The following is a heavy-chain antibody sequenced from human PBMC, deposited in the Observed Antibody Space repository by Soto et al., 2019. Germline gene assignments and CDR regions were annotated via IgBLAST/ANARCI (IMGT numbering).Heavy chain of an antibody. Sequence: SVKVSCKASGGTFSSYAISWVRQAPGQGLEWMGGIIPIFGTANYAQKFQGRVTITAGKSTSTAYMELSSLRSEDTAVYYCARARYSYGYPHYYYYGMDVWGQGTTVTVSS. D-gene: IGHD5-18*01. CDR3: ARARYSYGYPHYYYYGMDV. J-gene: IGHJ6*02. CDR2: IIPIFGTA. CDR1: GGTFSSYA. V-gene: IGHV1-69*06.